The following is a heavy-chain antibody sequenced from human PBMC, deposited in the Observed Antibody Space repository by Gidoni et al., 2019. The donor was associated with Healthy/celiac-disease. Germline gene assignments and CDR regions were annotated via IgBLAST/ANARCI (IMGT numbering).Heavy chain of an antibody. Sequence: EVQLVESGGGLVQPGGSLRLSCAASGFTFSSYEMNWVRQAPGKGLEWVSYISSSGSTIYYADSVKGRFTISRDNAKNSLYLQMNSLRAEDTAVYYCARDWRGYGDSDYYYYGMDVWGQGTTVTVSS. CDR3: ARDWRGYGDSDYYYYGMDV. CDR1: GFTFSSYE. D-gene: IGHD4-17*01. J-gene: IGHJ6*02. V-gene: IGHV3-48*03. CDR2: ISSSGSTI.